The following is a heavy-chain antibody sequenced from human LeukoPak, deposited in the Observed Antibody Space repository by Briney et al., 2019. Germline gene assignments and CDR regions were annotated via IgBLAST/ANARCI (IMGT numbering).Heavy chain of an antibody. V-gene: IGHV4-38-2*02. CDR3: ARSSEGRYYYDRSGYSYYYYYMDV. CDR1: GYSISSGYY. CDR2: IYYSGST. D-gene: IGHD3-22*01. J-gene: IGHJ6*03. Sequence: PSETLSLTCTVSGYSISSGYYWGWIRQPPGKGLEWIGSIYYSGSTYYNPSLKSRVTISVDTSKNQFSLKLRSVTAADTAVYYCARSSEGRYYYDRSGYSYYYYYMDVWGKGTTVTVSS.